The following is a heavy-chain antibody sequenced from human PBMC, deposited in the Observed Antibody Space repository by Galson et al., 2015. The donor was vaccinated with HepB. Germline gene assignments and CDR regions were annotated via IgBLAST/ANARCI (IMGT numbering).Heavy chain of an antibody. CDR3: VKDPGGGSSWVHPWYYYGMDV. CDR2: ISSNGGST. J-gene: IGHJ6*02. D-gene: IGHD6-13*01. Sequence: SLRLSCAASGFTFSSYAMHWVRQAPGKGLEYVSAISSNGGSTYYADSVKGRFTISRDNSKNTLYLQMSSLRAEDTAVYYCVKDPGGGSSWVHPWYYYGMDVWGQGATVTVSS. V-gene: IGHV3-64D*06. CDR1: GFTFSSYA.